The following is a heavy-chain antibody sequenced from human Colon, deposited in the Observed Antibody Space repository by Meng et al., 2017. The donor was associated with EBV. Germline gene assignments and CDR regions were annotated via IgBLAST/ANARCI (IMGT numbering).Heavy chain of an antibody. CDR1: GDSTSSGEYF. V-gene: IGHV4-30-4*01. D-gene: IGHD2-2*01. CDR3: ARGELLWDY. Sequence: PPQGSGPGLVQPSQTLSLTCTVSGDSTSSGEYFWSWIRQPPGKGLEWIGYMDYRGSTFYNPSLKSRVTISVDTSKNQFSLKLSSVIAADTAVYFCARGELLWDYWGQGTLVTVSS. J-gene: IGHJ4*02. CDR2: MDYRGST.